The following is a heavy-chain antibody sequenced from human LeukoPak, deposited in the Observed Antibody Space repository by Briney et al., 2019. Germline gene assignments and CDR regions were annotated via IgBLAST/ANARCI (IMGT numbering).Heavy chain of an antibody. J-gene: IGHJ5*02. V-gene: IGHV4-34*01. CDR1: SGSFSAYY. CDR3: ARGNDYGDYDWFDP. Sequence: SETLSLTCAVYSGSFSAYYWSWIRQPPGKGLEWIGEINHSGSTNYNPSLKSRVTISVDTSKNQFSLKLSSVTAADTAVYYCARGNDYGDYDWFDPWGQGTLVTVSS. CDR2: INHSGST. D-gene: IGHD4-17*01.